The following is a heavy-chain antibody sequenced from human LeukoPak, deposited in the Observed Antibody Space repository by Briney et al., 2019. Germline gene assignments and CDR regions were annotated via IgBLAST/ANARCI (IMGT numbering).Heavy chain of an antibody. Sequence: TLSLTCAVSGGSISSGGYSWSWIRQPPGKSLEWIGYIYHSGSTYYNPSLKSRVTISVDRSKNQFSLKLSSVTAADTAVYYCARLNYGGNSGLDYWGQGTLVTVSS. CDR2: IYHSGST. J-gene: IGHJ4*02. CDR1: GGSISSGGYS. D-gene: IGHD4-23*01. CDR3: ARLNYGGNSGLDY. V-gene: IGHV4-30-2*01.